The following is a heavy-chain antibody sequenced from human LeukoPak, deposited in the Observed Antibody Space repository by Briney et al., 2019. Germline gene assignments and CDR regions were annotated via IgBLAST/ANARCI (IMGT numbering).Heavy chain of an antibody. J-gene: IGHJ6*03. Sequence: GGSLRLSCAASGFTVSSNYMSWFRQAPGKGLEWVSVIYSGGSTYYADSVKGRFTISRDNSKNTLYLQMNSLRAEDTAVYYCARVPQAAGSGSSGARIYYYHYYMDVWGKGTTVTVSS. V-gene: IGHV3-53*01. CDR2: IYSGGST. CDR1: GFTVSSNY. CDR3: ARVPQAAGSGSSGARIYYYHYYMDV. D-gene: IGHD3-10*01.